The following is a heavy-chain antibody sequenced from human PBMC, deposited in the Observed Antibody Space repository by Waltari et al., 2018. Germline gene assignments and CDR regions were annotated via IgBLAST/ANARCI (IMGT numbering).Heavy chain of an antibody. CDR1: GFTFSLYW. V-gene: IGHV3-74*01. J-gene: IGHJ6*02. CDR2: INNDGSRT. D-gene: IGHD1-1*01. CDR3: ARGTVSTTYYGMDV. Sequence: EVQLVESGGKLVQPGGSLRLSCAGSGFTFSLYWMHWVRQAPGKGLVWVSHINNDGSRTTYADSVRGRFTISRDNARNTLYLQMNSLRVEDTAVYYCARGTVSTTYYGMDVWGQGTTVTVSS.